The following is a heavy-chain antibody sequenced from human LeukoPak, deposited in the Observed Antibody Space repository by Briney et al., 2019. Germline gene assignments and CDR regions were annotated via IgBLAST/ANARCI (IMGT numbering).Heavy chain of an antibody. D-gene: IGHD2-21*01. CDR2: IYYSGSA. V-gene: IGHV4-31*03. CDR1: GGSISSGGYY. CDR3: ARKVTISRQEVIGSYYYYYYMDV. Sequence: PSQTLSLTCTVSGGSISSGGYYWSWIRQHPGKGLEWIGYIYYSGSAYYNPSLKSRDTISVDTSKNQFSLKLSSVTAADTAVYYCARKVTISRQEVIGSYYYYYYMDVWGKGTTVTVSS. J-gene: IGHJ6*03.